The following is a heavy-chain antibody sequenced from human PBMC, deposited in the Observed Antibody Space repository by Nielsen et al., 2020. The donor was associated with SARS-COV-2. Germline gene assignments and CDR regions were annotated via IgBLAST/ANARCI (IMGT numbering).Heavy chain of an antibody. J-gene: IGHJ6*02. V-gene: IGHV3-30*04. CDR3: ARNGYMVGVVIPSYYGMDV. CDR1: GFTFSSYA. D-gene: IGHD3-3*01. Sequence: GGSLRLSCAASGFTFSSYAMHWVRQAPGKGLEWVAVISYDGSNKYYADSVKGRFTISRDNSKNTLYLQMNSLRAEDTAVYYCARNGYMVGVVIPSYYGMDVWGQGTTVTVSS. CDR2: ISYDGSNK.